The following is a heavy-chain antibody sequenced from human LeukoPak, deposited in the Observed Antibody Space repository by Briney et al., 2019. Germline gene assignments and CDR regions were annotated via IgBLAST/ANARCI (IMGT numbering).Heavy chain of an antibody. CDR3: NVVAGTKLLGDYYYYLDV. CDR2: IIPIFGRA. D-gene: IGHD6-19*01. J-gene: IGHJ6*03. Sequence: ASVKASCKASGGTFSSYASSWVRQPPGQGLEWMGGIIPIFGRADYAQKFQGRVTITTDESTSTAYMELSRMRTEDTDVYYCNVVAGTKLLGDYYYYLDVWGKGTTVTVSS. CDR1: GGTFSSYA. V-gene: IGHV1-69*05.